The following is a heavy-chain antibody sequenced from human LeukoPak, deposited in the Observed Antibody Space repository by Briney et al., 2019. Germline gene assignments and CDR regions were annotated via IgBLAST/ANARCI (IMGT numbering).Heavy chain of an antibody. D-gene: IGHD3-22*01. J-gene: IGHJ4*02. CDR3: ARLPSYYYDSSGYPYSDY. CDR2: ISGSGGST. V-gene: IGHV3-23*01. CDR1: GFTFSSYA. Sequence: GGSLRLSCAASGFTFSSYAMSWVRQAPGKGLEWVSAISGSGGSTYYADSVKGRFTISRDNSKNTLYLQMNSLRAEDTAVYYCARLPSYYYDSSGYPYSDYWGQGTLVTVSS.